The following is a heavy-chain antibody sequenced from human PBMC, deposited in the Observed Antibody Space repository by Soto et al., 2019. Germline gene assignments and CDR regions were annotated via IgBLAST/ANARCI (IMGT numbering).Heavy chain of an antibody. V-gene: IGHV3-15*07. J-gene: IGHJ6*02. Sequence: GGSLRLSCAASGFTFSNAWMNWVRQAPGKGLEWVGRIKSKTDGGTTDYAAPVKGRFTISRDDSKNTLYLQMNSLKTEDTAVYYCTTEITTVRGVIITAYYYYGMDVWGQGTTVTVSS. CDR1: GFTFSNAW. D-gene: IGHD3-10*01. CDR2: IKSKTDGGTT. CDR3: TTEITTVRGVIITAYYYYGMDV.